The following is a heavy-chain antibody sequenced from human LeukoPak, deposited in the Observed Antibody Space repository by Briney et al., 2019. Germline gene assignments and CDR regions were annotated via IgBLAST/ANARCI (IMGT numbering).Heavy chain of an antibody. Sequence: PGGSLRLSCAASGFTFSSYSMNWVRQAPGKGLEWVSSISSSSYIYYADSVKGRFTISRDNAKNSLYLQMNSLRAEDTAVYYCARETVLEWLPNYYYYMDVWGKGTTVTVSS. D-gene: IGHD3-3*01. V-gene: IGHV3-21*01. J-gene: IGHJ6*03. CDR3: ARETVLEWLPNYYYYMDV. CDR1: GFTFSSYS. CDR2: ISSSSYI.